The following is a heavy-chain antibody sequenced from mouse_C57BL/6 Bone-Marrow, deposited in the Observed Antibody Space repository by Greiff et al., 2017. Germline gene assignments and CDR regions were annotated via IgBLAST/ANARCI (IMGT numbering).Heavy chain of an antibody. CDR3: ARLEFDGSSGDWYFDV. D-gene: IGHD1-1*01. V-gene: IGHV1-85*01. Sequence: VQLQQSGPELVKPGASVKLSCKASGYTFTSYDINWVKKRPGQGLEWIGRIYPRDGSTKYNEKFKGKATLTVDTSSSKAYLGLHSLTSEDSAVYFCARLEFDGSSGDWYFDVWGTGTTVTVSS. CDR2: IYPRDGST. CDR1: GYTFTSYD. J-gene: IGHJ1*03.